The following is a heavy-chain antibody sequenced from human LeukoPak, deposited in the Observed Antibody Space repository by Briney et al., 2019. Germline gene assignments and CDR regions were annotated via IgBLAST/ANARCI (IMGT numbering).Heavy chain of an antibody. D-gene: IGHD3-3*01. V-gene: IGHV4-4*07. CDR3: ARDTSFWSGYLNWFDP. Sequence: PSETLSLTCTVSGDSISNYYWSWIRQPAGKGLGWIGRIYTSGSTNYNPSLKSRVTISVDTSKNQFSLKLSSVTAADTAVYYCARDTSFWSGYLNWFDPWGQGTLVTVSS. J-gene: IGHJ5*02. CDR2: IYTSGST. CDR1: GDSISNYY.